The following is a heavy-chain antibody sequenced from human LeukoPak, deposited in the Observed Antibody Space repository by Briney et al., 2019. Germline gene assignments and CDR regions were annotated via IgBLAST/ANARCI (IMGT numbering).Heavy chain of an antibody. CDR2: ISAYNGNT. J-gene: IGHJ4*02. CDR1: GYTFTSYG. CDR3: VRDGPDRRDGYDWDY. D-gene: IGHD5-24*01. V-gene: IGHV1-18*01. Sequence: ASVKVSCKASGYTFTSYGISWVRQDPGQGLEWMGWISAYNGNTKYAQKVQGRVTMITDTSTNTAYMELRGLRSDDTAVYYCVRDGPDRRDGYDWDYWGQGTLVTVSS.